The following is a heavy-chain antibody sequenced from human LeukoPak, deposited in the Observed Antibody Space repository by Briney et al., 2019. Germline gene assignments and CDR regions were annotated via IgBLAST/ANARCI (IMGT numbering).Heavy chain of an antibody. V-gene: IGHV3-23*01. J-gene: IGHJ4*02. CDR3: AKNPGGYDYRFDY. D-gene: IGHD5-12*01. Sequence: QPGGSLRLSCAASGFIFSDYGMSWVRQAPGKGLEWVSAVSGSGGNTFYADSVKGRFTISRDNSKNTLYLQMNSLRAEDTAVYYCAKNPGGYDYRFDYWGQGTLVTVSS. CDR1: GFIFSDYG. CDR2: VSGSGGNT.